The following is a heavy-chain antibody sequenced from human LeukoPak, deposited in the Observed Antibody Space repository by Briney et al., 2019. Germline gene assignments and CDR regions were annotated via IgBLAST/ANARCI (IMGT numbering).Heavy chain of an antibody. CDR2: ISYDGSNK. V-gene: IGHV3-30*18. Sequence: GGSLRLSCAASGFTFSSYSMNWVRQAPGKGLEWVAVISYDGSNKYYADSVKGRFTISRDNSKNTLYLQMNSLRTEDTAVYYCAKSRRAYDFSALDPWGQGTLVTVSS. D-gene: IGHD3-3*01. CDR3: AKSRRAYDFSALDP. CDR1: GFTFSSYS. J-gene: IGHJ5*02.